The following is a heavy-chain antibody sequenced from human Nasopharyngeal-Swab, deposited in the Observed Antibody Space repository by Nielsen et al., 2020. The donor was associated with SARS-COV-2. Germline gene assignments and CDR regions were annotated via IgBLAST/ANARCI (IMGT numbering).Heavy chain of an antibody. J-gene: IGHJ4*02. V-gene: IGHV3-74*01. CDR1: GFTFSNCW. Sequence: GESLKISCVASGFTFSNCWMHWVRQAPGKGLVWVSRTDEYGTTINYADSVKGRFAISRDNAKNTLYLQMNSLRADDTAMYYCASDLSGRDDFWGQGTLVTVAS. CDR3: ASDLSGRDDF. D-gene: IGHD6-19*01. CDR2: TDEYGTTI.